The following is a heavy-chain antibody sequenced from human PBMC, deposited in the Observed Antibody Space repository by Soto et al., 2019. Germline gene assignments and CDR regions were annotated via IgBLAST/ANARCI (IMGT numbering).Heavy chain of an antibody. V-gene: IGHV3-66*01. CDR2: IYSGDST. CDR1: GFTVSSNY. Sequence: EVQLVESGGGLVQPGGSLRLSCAASGFTVSSNYMSWVRQAPGKGLEWVSIIYSGDSTYYADSVKGRFTISRDNSKNTLYLQMNSLRAEDTAVYYCARDLIAARPDWGQGTLVTVSS. D-gene: IGHD6-6*01. J-gene: IGHJ4*02. CDR3: ARDLIAARPD.